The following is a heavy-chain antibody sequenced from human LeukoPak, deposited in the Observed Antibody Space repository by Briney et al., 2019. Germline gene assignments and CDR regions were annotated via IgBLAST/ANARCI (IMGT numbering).Heavy chain of an antibody. CDR1: DYTFTSYA. CDR3: AKTDNKYDSRLLFN. Sequence: GASVKVSCKTSDYTFTSYAISWVRQAPGQGLEWMGWIDAYNGITNYAQKLQGRVTMTTDTSTRTAYMELSRLRSDDTAMYYCAKTDNKYDSRLLFNWGQGTQIIVSS. D-gene: IGHD3-22*01. CDR2: IDAYNGIT. J-gene: IGHJ1*01. V-gene: IGHV1-18*01.